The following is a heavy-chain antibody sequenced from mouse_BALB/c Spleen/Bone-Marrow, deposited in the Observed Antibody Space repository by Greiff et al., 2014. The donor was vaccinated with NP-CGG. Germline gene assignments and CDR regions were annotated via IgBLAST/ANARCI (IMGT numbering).Heavy chain of an antibody. D-gene: IGHD1-1*01. V-gene: IGHV14-3*02. CDR1: GFNIKDTY. Sequence: VQLQQSGAELVKPGAAVKLSCTGSGFNIKDTYMHWVKQRPEQGLEWIGRIDPANGNTKYDPKFQGKATITDNTSSNTSYLQFSRLTSEDTAVYCCVCYYYGISFFAYWGQGTLVTVSA. J-gene: IGHJ3*01. CDR2: IDPANGNT. CDR3: VCYYYGISFFAY.